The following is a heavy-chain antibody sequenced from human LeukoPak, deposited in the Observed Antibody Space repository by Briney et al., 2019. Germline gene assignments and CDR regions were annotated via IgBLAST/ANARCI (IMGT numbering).Heavy chain of an antibody. V-gene: IGHV1-69*01. CDR2: IIPIFGTA. D-gene: IGHD6-19*01. CDR3: ARDPAVARPGYFDY. J-gene: IGHJ4*02. CDR1: GGTFSSYA. Sequence: GSSVKVSCKASGGTFSSYAISWVRQAPGQGLEWMGGIIPIFGTANYAQKFQGRVTITADESTSTAYMELSSLRSEDTAVYYCARDPAVARPGYFDYWGQGTLVTVSS.